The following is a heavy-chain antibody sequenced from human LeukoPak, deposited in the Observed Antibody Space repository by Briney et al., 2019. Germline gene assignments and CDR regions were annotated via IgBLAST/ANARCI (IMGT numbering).Heavy chain of an antibody. J-gene: IGHJ4*02. V-gene: IGHV4-34*08. CDR2: INHSGST. CDR1: GFTFSSYG. D-gene: IGHD3-9*01. CDR3: AHVPYDILTGYYPEYYYFDY. Sequence: GSLRLSCAASGFTFSSYGMSWVRQPPGKGLEWIGEINHSGSTNYNPSLKSRVTISVDTSKNQFSLKLSSVTAADTAVYYCAHVPYDILTGYYPEYYYFDYWGQGTLVTVSS.